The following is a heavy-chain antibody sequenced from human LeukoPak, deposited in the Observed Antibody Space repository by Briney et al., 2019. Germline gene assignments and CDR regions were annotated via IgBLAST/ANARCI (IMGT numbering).Heavy chain of an antibody. J-gene: IGHJ4*02. CDR1: GFTFSSYG. D-gene: IGHD4-17*01. V-gene: IGHV3-33*08. Sequence: QPGGSLRLSCAASGFTFSSYGMHWVRQAPGKGLEWVAVIWYDGSNKYYADSVKGRFTISRDNSKNTLYLQMNSLRAEDTAVYYCARAYGDYALEYWGQGTLVTVSS. CDR3: ARAYGDYALEY. CDR2: IWYDGSNK.